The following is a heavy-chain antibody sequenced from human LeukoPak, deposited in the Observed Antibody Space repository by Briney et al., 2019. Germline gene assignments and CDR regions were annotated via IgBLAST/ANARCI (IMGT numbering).Heavy chain of an antibody. CDR2: ISSSSYI. Sequence: GGSLRLSCAASGFTFSSYSMNWVRQAPGKGLEWVSSISSSSYIYYADSVKGRFTISRDNAKNSLYLQMNSLRAEDTAVYYCARAAHYYDSSGYYTPGAFDIWGQGTMVTVSS. CDR3: ARAAHYYDSSGYYTPGAFDI. V-gene: IGHV3-21*01. CDR1: GFTFSSYS. J-gene: IGHJ3*02. D-gene: IGHD3-22*01.